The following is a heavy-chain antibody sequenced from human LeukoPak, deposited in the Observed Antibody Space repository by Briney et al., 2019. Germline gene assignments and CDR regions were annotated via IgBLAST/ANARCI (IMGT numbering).Heavy chain of an antibody. V-gene: IGHV3-48*01. CDR2: ISSSSGSI. CDR3: ASYSGYDSGGYIDY. CDR1: GFTFSTYS. Sequence: GGSLRLSCAASGFTFSTYSMNWVRQAPGKGLEWVSYISSSSGSIYYADSVKGRFTISRDNAKNSLYLQMNSLRAEDTAVYYCASYSGYDSGGYIDYWGQGTLVTVSS. D-gene: IGHD5-12*01. J-gene: IGHJ4*02.